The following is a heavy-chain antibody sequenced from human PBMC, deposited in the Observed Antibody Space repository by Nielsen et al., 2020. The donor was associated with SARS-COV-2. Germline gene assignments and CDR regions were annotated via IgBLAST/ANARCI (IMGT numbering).Heavy chain of an antibody. CDR1: GFTFSSYS. J-gene: IGHJ4*02. CDR2: ISSSSSYI. V-gene: IGHV3-21*01. CDR3: ARGQSVIWNTFGGVRYYFDY. Sequence: GGSLRLSCAASGFTFSSYSMNWVRQAPGKGLEWVSSISSSSSYIYYADSVKGRFTISRDNAKNSLYLQMNSLRAEDTAVYYCARGQSVIWNTFGGVRYYFDYWGQGTLVTVSS. D-gene: IGHD3-16*01.